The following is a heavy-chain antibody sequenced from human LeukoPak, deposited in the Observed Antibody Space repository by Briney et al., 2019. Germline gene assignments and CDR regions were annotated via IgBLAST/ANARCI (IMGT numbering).Heavy chain of an antibody. J-gene: IGHJ4*02. CDR3: AKDPSKISWGSFDF. D-gene: IGHD3-16*01. CDR1: GFTFSSFG. Sequence: GGSLRLSCAASGFTFSSFGMHWVRRAPGKGLEWVAFMSIDEDGGKTYFADSVKGRFTISRDNSKKTVDLQMKSLRPEDTAVYYCAKDPSKISWGSFDFWGLGTLVTVSS. CDR2: MSIDEDGGKT. V-gene: IGHV3-30*02.